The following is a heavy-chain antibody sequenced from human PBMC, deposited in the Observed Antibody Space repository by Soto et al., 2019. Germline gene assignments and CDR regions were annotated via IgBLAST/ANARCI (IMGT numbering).Heavy chain of an antibody. CDR2: INPSGGST. Sequence: QVQLVQSGAEVKKPGASVKVSCKASGYTFTSYYMHWVRQAPGQGLEWMGIINPSGGSTSYAQKFQRRVTMTWNTSTSTVYMELSSLRSEDTDVYYCAVVLFVITPERSYYSMDVWGQGTTVTVCS. CDR3: AVVLFVITPERSYYSMDV. CDR1: GYTFTSYY. J-gene: IGHJ6*02. D-gene: IGHD3-22*01. V-gene: IGHV1-46*01.